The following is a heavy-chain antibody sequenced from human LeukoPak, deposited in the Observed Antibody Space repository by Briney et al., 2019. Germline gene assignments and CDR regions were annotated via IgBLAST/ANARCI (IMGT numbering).Heavy chain of an antibody. CDR2: IYHSGST. D-gene: IGHD6-6*01. CDR1: GGSISSGGYS. CDR3: ARGSWSSSIDY. J-gene: IGHJ4*02. Sequence: SETLSLTCAVSGGSISSGGYSWSWIRQPPGKGLEWIGYIYHSGSTYYNPSLKSRVTISVDRSKNQFSLKVNSVTAADTAVYYCARGSWSSSIDYWGQGTLVTVSS. V-gene: IGHV4-30-2*01.